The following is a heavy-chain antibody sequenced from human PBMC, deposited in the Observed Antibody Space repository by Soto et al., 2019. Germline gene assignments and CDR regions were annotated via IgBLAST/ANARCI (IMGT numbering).Heavy chain of an antibody. J-gene: IGHJ5*02. V-gene: IGHV4-31*03. CDR3: ARGEGTYCSSTSCYTRPQWVSDP. CDR2: IYYSGST. Sequence: SETLSLTCTVSGGSISSGGYYWSWIRQHPGKGLEWIGYIYYSGSTYYNPSLKSRVTMTRDTSTSTVYMELSSLRSEDTAVYYCARGEGTYCSSTSCYTRPQWVSDPWGQGTLVTVSS. CDR1: GGSISSGGYY. D-gene: IGHD2-2*02.